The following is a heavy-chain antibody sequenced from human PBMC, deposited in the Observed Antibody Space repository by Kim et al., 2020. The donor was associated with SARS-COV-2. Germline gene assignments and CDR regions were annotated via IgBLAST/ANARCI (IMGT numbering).Heavy chain of an antibody. Sequence: SETLSLTCTVSGGSISSYYWSWVRQPPGKGLEWIGYIFNSGRTNYNPSLKSRVTISVDTFKNQFSLKLSSVTAADTAMYYCARASSYYVIDYWGQGTLVTVSS. CDR1: GGSISSYY. V-gene: IGHV4-59*13. CDR3: ARASSYYVIDY. D-gene: IGHD1-26*01. J-gene: IGHJ4*02. CDR2: IFNSGRT.